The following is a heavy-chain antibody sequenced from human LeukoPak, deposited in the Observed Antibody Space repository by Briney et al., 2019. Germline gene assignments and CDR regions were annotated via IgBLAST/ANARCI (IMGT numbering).Heavy chain of an antibody. J-gene: IGHJ3*02. CDR1: GGSFSGYY. CDR2: INHSGST. V-gene: IGHV4-34*01. CDR3: ASTLDSSGYYDAFDI. D-gene: IGHD3-22*01. Sequence: SETLSLTCAVYGGSFSGYYWSWIRQPPGKGLEWIGEINHSGSTNYNPSLKSRVTISVDTSKNQFSLKLSSVTAANTAVYYCASTLDSSGYYDAFDIWGQGTMVTVSS.